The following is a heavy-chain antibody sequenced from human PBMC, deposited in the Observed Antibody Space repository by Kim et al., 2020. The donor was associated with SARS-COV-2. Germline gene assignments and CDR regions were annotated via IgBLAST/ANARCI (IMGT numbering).Heavy chain of an antibody. CDR1: GFTFSSYG. CDR3: ARDSLYCSGGSCYPSDFDY. Sequence: GGSLRLSCAASGFTFSSYGMHWVRQAPGKGLEWVAVIWYDGSNKYYADSVKGRFTISRDNSKNTLYLQMNSLRAEDTAVYYCARDSLYCSGGSCYPSDFDYWGQGTLVTVSS. CDR2: IWYDGSNK. V-gene: IGHV3-33*01. D-gene: IGHD2-15*01. J-gene: IGHJ4*02.